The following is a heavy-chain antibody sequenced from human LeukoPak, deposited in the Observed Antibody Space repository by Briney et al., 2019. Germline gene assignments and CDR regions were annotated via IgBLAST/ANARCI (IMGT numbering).Heavy chain of an antibody. Sequence: GASVKVSCKASGYTFTSYGISWVRQAPGQGLEWMGWISAYNGNTNYAQKLQGRVTMTTDTSTSTAYMELRSLRSDDTAVYHCARENYYDSSGYYYVNPLDYWGQGTLVTVSS. CDR3: ARENYYDSSGYYYVNPLDY. CDR2: ISAYNGNT. D-gene: IGHD3-22*01. V-gene: IGHV1-18*01. J-gene: IGHJ4*02. CDR1: GYTFTSYG.